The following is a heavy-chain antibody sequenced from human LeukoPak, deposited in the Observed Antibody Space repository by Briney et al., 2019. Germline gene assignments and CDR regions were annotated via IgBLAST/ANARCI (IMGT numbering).Heavy chain of an antibody. J-gene: IGHJ4*02. CDR3: ARGATVTGVGYFDY. Sequence: GGSLRLSCAASGFTVSSNYMSWVRQAPGNGLDWVSVIYIVSSPYYADSVKGRFTHSRDNSKNTLYLQMTSLRAEDTAVYYCARGATVTGVGYFDYWGEGTLVTVSS. V-gene: IGHV3-66*01. D-gene: IGHD4-17*01. CDR1: GFTVSSNY. CDR2: IYIVSSP.